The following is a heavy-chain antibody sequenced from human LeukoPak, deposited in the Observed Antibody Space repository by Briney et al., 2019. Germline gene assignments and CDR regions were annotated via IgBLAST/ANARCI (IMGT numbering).Heavy chain of an antibody. V-gene: IGHV4-34*01. J-gene: IGHJ5*02. Sequence: SETLSLTCAVSGGSFSGYYWSWIRQPPGKGLEWIGEINHSGSTNYNPSLKSRVTISVDTSKNQFSLKLSSVTAADTAVYYCATSYCGGDCYLGNWFDPWGQGTLVTVSS. CDR2: INHSGST. CDR3: ATSYCGGDCYLGNWFDP. CDR1: GGSFSGYY. D-gene: IGHD2-21*01.